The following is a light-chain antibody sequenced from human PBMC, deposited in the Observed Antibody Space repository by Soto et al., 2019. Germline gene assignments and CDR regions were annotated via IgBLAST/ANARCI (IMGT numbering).Light chain of an antibody. CDR2: DAS. CDR1: QGISSN. CDR3: QQYNNWPLYT. V-gene: IGKV3-15*01. Sequence: EIVMTQSPATLSVSPGERATLSCRASQGISSNLAWYQQRLGQAPRLLIYDASTRAPGIPARFSGSGSGTEFNLTISSLQSEDFAIYYCQQYNNWPLYTFGQGTKLEIK. J-gene: IGKJ2*01.